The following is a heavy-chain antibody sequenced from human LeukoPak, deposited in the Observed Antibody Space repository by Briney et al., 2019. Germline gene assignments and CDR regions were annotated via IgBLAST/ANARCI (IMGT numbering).Heavy chain of an antibody. CDR3: TRESQWELERTLDY. CDR1: GFTFGDYA. D-gene: IGHD1-26*01. CDR2: IRSKAYGGTT. J-gene: IGHJ4*02. V-gene: IGHV3-49*05. Sequence: KAGGSLRLSCTASGFTFGDYAMSWFRQAPGKGLEWAGFIRSKAYGGTTEYAASVKGRFTISRDDSKSIAYLQMNSLKTEDTAVYYCTRESQWELERTLDYWGQGTLVTVSS.